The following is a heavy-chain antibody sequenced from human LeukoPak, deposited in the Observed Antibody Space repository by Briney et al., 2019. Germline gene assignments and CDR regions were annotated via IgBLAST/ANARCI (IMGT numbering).Heavy chain of an antibody. Sequence: ASVKVSCKASGYTFTSYGISWVRQAPGQGLEWMGWISAYNGNTNYAQKLQGRVTMTTDTSTSTAYMELRSLRSDDTAVYYCAKDLTHSLVAAATDYWGQGTLVTVSS. CDR3: AKDLTHSLVAAATDY. J-gene: IGHJ4*02. CDR1: GYTFTSYG. D-gene: IGHD6-25*01. CDR2: ISAYNGNT. V-gene: IGHV1-18*01.